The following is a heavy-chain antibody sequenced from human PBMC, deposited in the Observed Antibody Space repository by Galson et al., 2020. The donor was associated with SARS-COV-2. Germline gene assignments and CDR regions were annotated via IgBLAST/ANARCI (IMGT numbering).Heavy chain of an antibody. CDR3: ARGITIFGVSNYFYAFDI. CDR1: GFTFSSYD. V-gene: IGHV3-13*01. CDR2: IGTAGDT. J-gene: IGHJ3*02. D-gene: IGHD3-3*01. Sequence: GGSLRLSCAASGFTFSSYDMPWVRQATGKGLEWVSAIGTAGDTYYPGSVKGRFTISRENAKNSLYLQMNSLRAGDTAVYYCARGITIFGVSNYFYAFDIWGQGTMVT.